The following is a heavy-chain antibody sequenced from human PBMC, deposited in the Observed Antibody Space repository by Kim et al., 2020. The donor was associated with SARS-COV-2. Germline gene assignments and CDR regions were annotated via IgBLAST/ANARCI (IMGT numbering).Heavy chain of an antibody. Sequence: ASVKVSCKASGYTFTSYYMHWVRQAPGQGLEWMGIINPSGGSTSYAQKFQGRVTMTRDTSTSTVYMELSSLRSEDTAVYYCARDLGSGSYYEYYFDYWGQGTLVTVSS. J-gene: IGHJ4*02. CDR3: ARDLGSGSYYEYYFDY. D-gene: IGHD1-26*01. CDR1: GYTFTSYY. V-gene: IGHV1-46*01. CDR2: INPSGGST.